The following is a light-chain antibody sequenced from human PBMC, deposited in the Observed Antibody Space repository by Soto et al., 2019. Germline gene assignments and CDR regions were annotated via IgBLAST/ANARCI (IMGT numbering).Light chain of an antibody. V-gene: IGKV3-15*01. CDR1: QRVGRN. CDR2: GAS. CDR3: QQYSDWPRT. Sequence: EIVMTQSPATLSLSPGERATLSCRASQRVGRNLAWYQQKPGQAPRLLIYGASITAADIPARFGGSGSGTEFTLTISNLQSEDFAVYYCQQYSDWPRTFGQGTKVEIK. J-gene: IGKJ1*01.